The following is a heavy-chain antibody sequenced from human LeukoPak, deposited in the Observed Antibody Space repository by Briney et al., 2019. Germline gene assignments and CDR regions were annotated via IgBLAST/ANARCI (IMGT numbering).Heavy chain of an antibody. CDR1: GFTFSSCE. V-gene: IGHV3-48*03. CDR2: ISNSGSSK. J-gene: IGHJ4*02. CDR3: ARARVPGELNY. Sequence: GGSLRLSCASSGFTFSSCEMNWVRQAPGKGLEWLSYISNSGSSKYYADSVRGRFTISRDNAKNSLYLQMNSLRAEDTAVYYCARARVPGELNYWGQGTLVTVSS. D-gene: IGHD3-10*01.